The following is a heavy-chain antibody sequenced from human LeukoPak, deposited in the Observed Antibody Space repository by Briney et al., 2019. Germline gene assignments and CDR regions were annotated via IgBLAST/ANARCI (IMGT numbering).Heavy chain of an antibody. V-gene: IGHV3-53*01. CDR3: TKSGPPDPY. CDR2: IYSGDMT. D-gene: IGHD1-14*01. Sequence: PGGSLRLSCAASGLTVSSNDMSWVRQAPGKGLEWVSFIYSGDMTYYADSVKGRFTISRDNFKNTLYLQMNSLRAEDTAMYYCTKSGPPDPYWGQGTMVTVSS. CDR1: GLTVSSND. J-gene: IGHJ3*01.